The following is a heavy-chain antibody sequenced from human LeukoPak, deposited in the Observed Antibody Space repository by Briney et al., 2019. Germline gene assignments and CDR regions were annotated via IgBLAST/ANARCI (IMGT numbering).Heavy chain of an antibody. CDR1: GGSISSYY. J-gene: IGHJ5*02. Sequence: SETLSLTCTVSGGSISSYYWSWIRQPPGKGLEWIGYIYTSGSTNYNPSVKSRVTISVDTSKNQFYRNLNSVTAAHTAVYYCASIWFGGTYNLFDPWGQGTLVTVSS. V-gene: IGHV4-4*09. CDR2: IYTSGST. D-gene: IGHD3-10*01. CDR3: ASIWFGGTYNLFDP.